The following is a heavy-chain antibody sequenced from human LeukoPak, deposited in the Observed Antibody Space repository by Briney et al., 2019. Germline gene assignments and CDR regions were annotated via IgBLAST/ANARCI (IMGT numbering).Heavy chain of an antibody. J-gene: IGHJ6*03. CDR2: IFSRGNT. CDR3: ARESVPPPRDVLLWFGELSDYYYYYMDV. CDR1: GDSIFNANSY. D-gene: IGHD3-10*01. V-gene: IGHV4-61*09. Sequence: SETLSLTCSVSGDSIFNANSYWSWMRQPAGKGLEWVGHIFSRGNTNYNPSLKSRVTISVDMSKNQFSLILSSVTAADTAVYYCARESVPPPRDVLLWFGELSDYYYYYMDVWGKGTTVTVSS.